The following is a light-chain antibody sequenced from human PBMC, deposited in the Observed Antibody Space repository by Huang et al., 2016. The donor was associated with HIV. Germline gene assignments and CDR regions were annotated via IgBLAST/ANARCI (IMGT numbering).Light chain of an antibody. CDR3: QKYNSVPRT. Sequence: DIQMTQSPSPLSASVGDRVTLSCRASQDIGTYLAWYQHKPGKVPNLLIYATSTLQSGVPSRFSGSGSGTNFTLTIGSLRPEDVATYYCQKYNSVPRTFGHGTKVQIK. CDR1: QDIGTY. CDR2: ATS. J-gene: IGKJ1*01. V-gene: IGKV1-27*01.